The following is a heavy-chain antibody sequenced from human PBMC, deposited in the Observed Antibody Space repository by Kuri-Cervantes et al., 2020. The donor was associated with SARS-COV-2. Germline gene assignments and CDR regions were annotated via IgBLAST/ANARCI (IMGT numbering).Heavy chain of an antibody. Sequence: ASVKVSCKASGYTFTSYYMHWVRQAPGQGLEWMGIINPGGGSTSYAQKFQGRVTMTRDTSTSTVYMELSSLRSEDTAVYYCARDVFPAYYYDSSGPTPGMWWGQGTLVTVSS. CDR1: GYTFTSYY. J-gene: IGHJ4*02. CDR3: ARDVFPAYYYDSSGPTPGMW. CDR2: INPGGGST. D-gene: IGHD3-22*01. V-gene: IGHV1-46*01.